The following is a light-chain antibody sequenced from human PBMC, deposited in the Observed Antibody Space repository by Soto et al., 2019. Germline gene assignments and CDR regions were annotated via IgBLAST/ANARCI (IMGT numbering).Light chain of an antibody. CDR3: QSFDSSLSGFV. J-gene: IGLJ1*01. V-gene: IGLV1-40*01. CDR2: ANT. Sequence: QSVLTQPPSVSGAPGQRVTISCTGTSSNIGAGYHVHWYQQLPGTAPKLLIYANTNRPSGVPDRFSGSKSGTSASLAITGLQAEDEADYYCQSFDSSLSGFVFGTGTKLTVL. CDR1: SSNIGAGYH.